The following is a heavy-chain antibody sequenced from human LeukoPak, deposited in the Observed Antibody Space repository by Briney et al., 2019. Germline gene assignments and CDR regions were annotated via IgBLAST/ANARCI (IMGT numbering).Heavy chain of an antibody. Sequence: GGSLRLSCAASGFTFSGSAMHWVRQASGKGLEWVVRIRSKANSYATAYAASVKGRFAISRDDSKNTAYLQMHSLKTEDTAVYYCTRHGGAETDYWGQGTLVTVSS. CDR2: IRSKANSYAT. J-gene: IGHJ4*02. CDR1: GFTFSGSA. D-gene: IGHD4-17*01. CDR3: TRHGGAETDY. V-gene: IGHV3-73*01.